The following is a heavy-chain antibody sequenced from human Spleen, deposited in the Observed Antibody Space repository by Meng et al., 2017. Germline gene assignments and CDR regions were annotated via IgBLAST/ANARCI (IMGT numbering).Heavy chain of an antibody. V-gene: IGHV4-34*01. D-gene: IGHD2-8*02. J-gene: IGHJ4*02. Sequence: QVQLQQWGAGLLKPSETLSLTCAIYGGSFSAYYWTWIRQPPGKGLEWIGEINHRGSTVYNPSLKSRVTTSIDTSKNQLSLMLSSVTAADTAVYYCARRPTGIDYWGQGTLVTVSS. CDR3: ARRPTGIDY. CDR2: INHRGST. CDR1: GGSFSAYY.